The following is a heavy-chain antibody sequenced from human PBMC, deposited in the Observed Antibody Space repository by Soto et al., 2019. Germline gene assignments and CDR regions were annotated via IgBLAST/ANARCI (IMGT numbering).Heavy chain of an antibody. V-gene: IGHV4-34*01. CDR2: INHSGST. CDR1: GGSFSGYY. J-gene: IGHJ4*02. Sequence: QVQLQQWGAGLLKPSETLSLTCAVYGGSFSGYYWSWIRQPPGKGLEWIGEINHSGSTNYNPSLKSRVTISVDTSKNQFPLKLSSVTAADTAVYYCARKPYLWSDFDYWGQGTLVTVSS. D-gene: IGHD3-10*01. CDR3: ARKPYLWSDFDY.